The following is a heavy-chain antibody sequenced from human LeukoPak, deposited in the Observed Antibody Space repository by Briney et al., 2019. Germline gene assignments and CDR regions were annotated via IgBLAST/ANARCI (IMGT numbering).Heavy chain of an antibody. V-gene: IGHV1-69*06. D-gene: IGHD3-10*01. CDR3: ARGKVSRDYGSGSYYYYYMDV. Sequence: GASVKVSCKASGGTFSSYAISWVRQAPGQGLEWMGGIIPIFGTANYAQKFQGRVTITADKSTSTAYMELSSLRSEDTAVYYCARGKVSRDYGSGSYYYYYMDVWGKGTTVTVSS. J-gene: IGHJ6*03. CDR2: IIPIFGTA. CDR1: GGTFSSYA.